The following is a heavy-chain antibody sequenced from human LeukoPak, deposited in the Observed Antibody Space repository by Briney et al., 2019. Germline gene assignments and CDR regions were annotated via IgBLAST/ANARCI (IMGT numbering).Heavy chain of an antibody. CDR1: GFTFSDYD. CDR3: AKGPDGSWFRSYFDY. CDR2: IDKTGAT. J-gene: IGHJ4*02. D-gene: IGHD6-13*01. Sequence: GGSLRLSCAASGFTFSDYDIHWVRQTPGKGLQWVSSIDKTGATYYPGSLKGRFTISRDNAKNSLYLQMNSLRIEDMALYYCAKGPDGSWFRSYFDYWGQGTLVTVSS. V-gene: IGHV3-13*01.